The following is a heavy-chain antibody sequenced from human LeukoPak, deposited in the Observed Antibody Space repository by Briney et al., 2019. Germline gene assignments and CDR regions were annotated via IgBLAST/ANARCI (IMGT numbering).Heavy chain of an antibody. J-gene: IGHJ6*02. CDR1: GYTFTSYY. D-gene: IGHD3-16*01. CDR2: INPSGGST. Sequence: ASVKVSCKASGYTFTSYYMHWVRQAPGQGLEWMGIINPSGGSTSYAQKFQGRVTMTRDTSTSTVYMELSSLRSEDTAVYYCARDLRGTPSWRLVGMDVWGQGTTVTVSS. V-gene: IGHV1-46*01. CDR3: ARDLRGTPSWRLVGMDV.